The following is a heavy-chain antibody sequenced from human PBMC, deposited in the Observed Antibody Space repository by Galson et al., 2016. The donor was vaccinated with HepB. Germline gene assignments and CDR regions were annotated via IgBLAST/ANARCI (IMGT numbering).Heavy chain of an antibody. Sequence: SLRLSCAASGFSFRSYCMHWVRQAPGKGLEWVAVIWYDGRKKHYADSVKGRFTISRDNPKNTLYLQMNSLTAEDTGVYYCARDLEEEWLVGSVDYWGPGTMASVSS. V-gene: IGHV3-33*01. D-gene: IGHD6-19*01. CDR3: ARDLEEEWLVGSVDY. CDR1: GFSFRSYC. J-gene: IGHJ4*02. CDR2: IWYDGRKK.